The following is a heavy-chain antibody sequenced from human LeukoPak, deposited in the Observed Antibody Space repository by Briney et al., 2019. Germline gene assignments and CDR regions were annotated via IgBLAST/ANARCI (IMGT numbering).Heavy chain of an antibody. J-gene: IGHJ3*02. D-gene: IGHD3-22*01. CDR1: GYTFTGYY. CDR3: ARPLVVINDAFDI. V-gene: IGHV1-2*02. CDR2: INPNSGDT. Sequence: ASVKVSCKTSGYTFTGYYIHWARQAPGQGLEWMGWINPNSGDTNYAQKFQGRVSMTGDTSISTAYMELSRLRSDDTAVYYCARPLVVINDAFDIWGQGTMVSVSS.